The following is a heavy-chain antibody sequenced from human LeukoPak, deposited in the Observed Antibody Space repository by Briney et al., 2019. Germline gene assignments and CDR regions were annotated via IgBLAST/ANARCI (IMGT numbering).Heavy chain of an antibody. D-gene: IGHD3-9*01. CDR1: IGSISSYY. V-gene: IGHV4-59*01. CDR3: ARESAGYFGY. J-gene: IGHJ4*02. CDR2: IYYSGST. Sequence: SETLSLTCTVSIGSISSYYWSWIRQPPGKGLEWIGYIYYSGSTNYNPSLKSRVTISVDTSKNQCSLKLSSVTAADTAVYYCARESAGYFGYWGQGALVTVSS.